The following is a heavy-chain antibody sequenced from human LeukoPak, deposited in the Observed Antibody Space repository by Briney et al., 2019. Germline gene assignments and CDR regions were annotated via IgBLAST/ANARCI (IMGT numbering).Heavy chain of an antibody. J-gene: IGHJ2*01. CDR3: ARRAIVDWYFDL. CDR2: IYYSGSNSGGT. Sequence: SETLSLTCTVSGVSVSSGSYYWSWIRQPPGKGREWIGYIYYSGSNSGGTNYHPSLKSRVTISLDTSKNLYSLKLRSVTAADTAVYYCARRAIVDWYFDLWGRGTLVTVSS. V-gene: IGHV4-61*01. CDR1: GVSVSSGSYY. D-gene: IGHD1-26*01.